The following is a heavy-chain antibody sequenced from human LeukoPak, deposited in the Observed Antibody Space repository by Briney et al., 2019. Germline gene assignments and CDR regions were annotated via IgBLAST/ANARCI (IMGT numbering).Heavy chain of an antibody. CDR3: ARVDSSGSSFFDS. J-gene: IGHJ4*02. Sequence: PGGSLRLSCAASGFTFSDFYMSWIRQAPGKGLEWVSYISSSSTYINYADSVGGRFTISRDNAKNSLYLQMNSLRAEDTAVYYCARVDSSGSSFFDSWGQGTLVTVSS. V-gene: IGHV3-11*05. CDR2: ISSSSTYI. CDR1: GFTFSDFY. D-gene: IGHD3-22*01.